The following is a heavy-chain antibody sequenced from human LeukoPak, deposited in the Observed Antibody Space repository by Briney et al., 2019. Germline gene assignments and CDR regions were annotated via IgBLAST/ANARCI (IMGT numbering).Heavy chain of an antibody. J-gene: IGHJ4*02. V-gene: IGHV3-23*01. CDR1: GFTFSSYA. D-gene: IGHD2-2*01. CDR3: AKDLDCSSTSCYPDY. Sequence: GGSLRLSCAASGFTFSSYAMSWVRQAPGKGLEWVSAISGSGGSTYYADSVKGRFTITRDNSTNTLYLQTNSLRAEDTAVYYCAKDLDCSSTSCYPDYWGQGTLVTVSS. CDR2: ISGSGGST.